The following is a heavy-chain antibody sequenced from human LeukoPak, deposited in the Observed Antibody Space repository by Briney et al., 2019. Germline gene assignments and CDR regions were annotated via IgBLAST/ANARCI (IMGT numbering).Heavy chain of an antibody. Sequence: SETLSLTCTVSGGSISSYYWSWIRQPPGKGLEWIGYIYYSGSTNYNPSLKSRVTISVDTSKIQFSLKLSSVTAADTAVYYCAREFSDSSGYYPLWGQGTLVTVSS. J-gene: IGHJ4*02. D-gene: IGHD3-22*01. CDR3: AREFSDSSGYYPL. CDR2: IYYSGST. CDR1: GGSISSYY. V-gene: IGHV4-59*01.